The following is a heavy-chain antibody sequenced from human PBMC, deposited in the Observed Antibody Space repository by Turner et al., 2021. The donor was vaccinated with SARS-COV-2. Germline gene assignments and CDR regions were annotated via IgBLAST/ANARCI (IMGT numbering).Heavy chain of an antibody. V-gene: IGHV3-21*05. CDR3: ARDHRPVVVPAAKRAGSYYYGMDV. CDR1: GFTFSSFS. CDR2: ISYSSTYI. Sequence: EVQLVESGGGLVQPGGSLRLSCAASGFTFSSFSMNWVRQAPGKGLECVSYISYSSTYIYYADSVKGRFTISRDNAKNSLYLQMNSLSAEDTAVYYCARDHRPVVVPAAKRAGSYYYGMDVWGQGTTVTVSS. J-gene: IGHJ6*02. D-gene: IGHD2-2*01.